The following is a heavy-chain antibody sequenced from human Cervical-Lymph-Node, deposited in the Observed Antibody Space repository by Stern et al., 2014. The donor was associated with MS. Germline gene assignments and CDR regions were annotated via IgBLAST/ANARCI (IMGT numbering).Heavy chain of an antibody. Sequence: QVHLVESGTEVKKSGASVKVSCKASGYTFNTYGISWVRQVPGQGLEWMGWISPYNGNTKYTQKFRDRVNMTTDTSTSTAYMELRSLRSDDTAVYYCARDPREGGYYTRRLDYWGQGTLITVSS. J-gene: IGHJ4*02. CDR1: GYTFNTYG. D-gene: IGHD1-26*01. CDR2: ISPYNGNT. V-gene: IGHV1-18*01. CDR3: ARDPREGGYYTRRLDY.